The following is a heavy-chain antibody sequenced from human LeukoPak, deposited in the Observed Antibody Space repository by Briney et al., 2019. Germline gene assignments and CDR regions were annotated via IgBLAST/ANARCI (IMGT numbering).Heavy chain of an antibody. V-gene: IGHV3-48*02. CDR2: ISSSSSTI. J-gene: IGHJ6*02. Sequence: PGGSLRLSCAASGFTFSSYSMNWVRQAPGKGLEWVSYISSSSSTIYYADSVKGRFTISRDNAKNSLYLQMNSLRDEDTAVYYCARRGTAVDLLYYYYGMDVWGQGTTVTVSS. CDR1: GFTFSSYS. CDR3: ARRGTAVDLLYYYYGMDV. D-gene: IGHD6-19*01.